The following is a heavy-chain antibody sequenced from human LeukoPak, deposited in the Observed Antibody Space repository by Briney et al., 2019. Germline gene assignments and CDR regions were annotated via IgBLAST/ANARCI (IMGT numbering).Heavy chain of an antibody. J-gene: IGHJ4*02. CDR3: ARVRRPRDIAAAGTALDY. CDR2: INPNSSGT. CDR1: GYTFTGYY. D-gene: IGHD6-13*01. V-gene: IGHV1-2*02. Sequence: VASVKVSCKASGYTFTGYYMHWVRQAPGQGLEWMGWINPNSSGTNYAQKFQGRVTMTRDTSISTAYMELSRLRSDDTAVYYCARVRRPRDIAAAGTALDYWGQGTLVTVSS.